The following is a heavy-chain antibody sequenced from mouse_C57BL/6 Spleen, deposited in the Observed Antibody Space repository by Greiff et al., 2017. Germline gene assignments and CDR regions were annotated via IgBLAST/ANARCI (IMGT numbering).Heavy chain of an antibody. Sequence: QVQLQQSGPELVKPGASVKISCKASGYAFSSSWMNWVKQRPGKGLEWIGRIYPGDGDTNYNGKFKGKATLTAHKSSSTAYMQLSSLTSEDSAVYFCASGSNPFAYWGQGTLVTVSA. CDR1: GYAFSSSW. J-gene: IGHJ3*01. V-gene: IGHV1-82*01. D-gene: IGHD2-5*01. CDR3: ASGSNPFAY. CDR2: IYPGDGDT.